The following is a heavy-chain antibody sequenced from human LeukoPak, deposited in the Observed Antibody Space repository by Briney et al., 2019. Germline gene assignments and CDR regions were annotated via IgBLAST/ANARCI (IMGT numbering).Heavy chain of an antibody. D-gene: IGHD4-23*01. J-gene: IGHJ3*02. V-gene: IGHV3-21*01. Sequence: GGSLRLSCAVSGFLFSSYSMNWVRQAPGKGLEWVSSISTSSIYIYYADSVKGRFTISRDNAKNSLYLQMTSLRAEDTAVYYCARGQDTVVTSRDAFDIWGQGTMVTVSS. CDR1: GFLFSSYS. CDR3: ARGQDTVVTSRDAFDI. CDR2: ISTSSIYI.